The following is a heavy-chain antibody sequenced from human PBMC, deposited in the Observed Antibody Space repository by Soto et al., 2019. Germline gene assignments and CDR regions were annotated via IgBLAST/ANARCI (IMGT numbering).Heavy chain of an antibody. CDR3: ARGGRLAYCGGDCTYFDY. J-gene: IGHJ4*01. CDR1: GYSFTSHY. V-gene: IGHV1-46*03. D-gene: IGHD2-21*02. Sequence: ASVKVSCKAIGYSFTSHYMHWVRQAPGQGLEWMGTIYPGGVNIGYAQKFKGRVTMTKDTSTSTVYMELNSLRSEDTAVYYCARGGRLAYCGGDCTYFDYRG. CDR2: IYPGGVNI.